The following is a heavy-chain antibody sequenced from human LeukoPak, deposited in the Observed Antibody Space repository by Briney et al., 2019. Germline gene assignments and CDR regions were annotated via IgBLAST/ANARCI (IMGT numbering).Heavy chain of an antibody. J-gene: IGHJ4*02. V-gene: IGHV1-2*02. Sequence: ASVKVSCKASGGTFSSYAISWVRQAPGQGLEWMGWINPNSGGTNYAQKFQGRVTMTRDTSISTAYMELSRLRSDDTAVYYCASDDYGGNSLDYWGQGTLVTVSS. CDR3: ASDDYGGNSLDY. D-gene: IGHD4-23*01. CDR1: GGTFSSYA. CDR2: INPNSGGT.